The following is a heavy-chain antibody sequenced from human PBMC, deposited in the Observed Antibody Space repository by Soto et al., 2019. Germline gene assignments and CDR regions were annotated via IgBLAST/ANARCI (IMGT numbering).Heavy chain of an antibody. CDR2: ISYDGSNK. CDR1: GFTFSSYA. CDR3: ARERVKVATIDFFDY. V-gene: IGHV3-30-3*01. Sequence: QVQLVESGGGVVQPGRSLRLSCAASGFTFSSYAMHWVRQAPGKGLEWVAVISYDGSNKYYADSVKGRFTIPRDNSKNTLYLQMNSLRAEDTAVYYCARERVKVATIDFFDYWGQGTLVTVSS. D-gene: IGHD5-12*01. J-gene: IGHJ4*02.